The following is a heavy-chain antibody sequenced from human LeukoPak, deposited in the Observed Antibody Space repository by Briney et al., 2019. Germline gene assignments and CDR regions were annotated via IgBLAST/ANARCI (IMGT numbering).Heavy chain of an antibody. Sequence: ASVMVSCKASGYTCTSYGISWVRRAPGQGLEWMGWISAYNGNTNYAQKLQGRVTMTTDTSTSTAYMELRSLRSDDTAVYYCAREYPDYSNYYDYWGQGTLVTVSS. CDR3: AREYPDYSNYYDY. CDR1: GYTCTSYG. J-gene: IGHJ4*02. D-gene: IGHD4-11*01. CDR2: ISAYNGNT. V-gene: IGHV1-18*01.